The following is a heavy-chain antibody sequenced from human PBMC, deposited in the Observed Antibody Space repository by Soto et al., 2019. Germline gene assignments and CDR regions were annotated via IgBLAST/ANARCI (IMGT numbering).Heavy chain of an antibody. CDR3: AGDSSGRAPTNYFDY. Sequence: SETLSLTCTVSGGSISRYYWSWIRQPPGRGLEWIGCIHYSGSTSHNPSLKSRVTISVDTSKNQFSLKLSSVTAADTAVYYCAGDSSGRAPTNYFDYWGQGTLVTVSS. J-gene: IGHJ4*02. CDR1: GGSISRYY. CDR2: IHYSGST. D-gene: IGHD3-22*01. V-gene: IGHV4-59*01.